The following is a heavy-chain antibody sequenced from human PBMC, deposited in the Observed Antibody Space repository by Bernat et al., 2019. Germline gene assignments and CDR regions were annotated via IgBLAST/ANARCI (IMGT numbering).Heavy chain of an antibody. CDR1: GFTFSNAW. J-gene: IGHJ4*02. V-gene: IGHV3-15*01. CDR3: TTDLHTMIVVVIDDY. Sequence: EVQLVESGGGLVKPGGSLRLSCAASGFTFSNAWMSWVRQAPGKGLEWVGRIKSKTDGGTTDYAAPVKGRFTISRDDSKNTLYLQMNSLKTEDTAVYYCTTDLHTMIVVVIDDYWGQGTLVTVSS. D-gene: IGHD3-22*01. CDR2: IKSKTDGGTT.